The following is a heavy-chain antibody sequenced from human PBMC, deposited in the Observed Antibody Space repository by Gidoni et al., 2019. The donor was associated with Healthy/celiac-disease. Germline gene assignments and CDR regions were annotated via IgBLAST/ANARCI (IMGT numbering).Heavy chain of an antibody. D-gene: IGHD5-12*01. Sequence: GPGLVKPSQTLSLTCTVSGGSISSGGYYWSWIRQHPGKGLEWIGYIYYSGSTYYNPSLKSRVTISVDTSKNQFSLKPSSVTAADTAVYYCARVQSGYDGVKGAFDIWGQGTMVTVSS. CDR2: IYYSGST. V-gene: IGHV4-31*03. J-gene: IGHJ3*02. CDR1: GGSISSGGYY. CDR3: ARVQSGYDGVKGAFDI.